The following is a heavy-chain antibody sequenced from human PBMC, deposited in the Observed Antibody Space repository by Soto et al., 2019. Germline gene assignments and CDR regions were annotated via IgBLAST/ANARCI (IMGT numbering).Heavy chain of an antibody. D-gene: IGHD4-17*01. CDR2: INPNSGGT. CDR3: ARGLMTTVTTFDY. Sequence: ASVKVSCKASGYTFTGYYMHWVRQAPGQGLEWMGWINPNSGGTNYAQKFQGWVTMTRDTSISTAYMELSRLRSDDTAVYYCARGLMTTVTTFDYWGQGTLVTVSS. CDR1: GYTFTGYY. J-gene: IGHJ4*02. V-gene: IGHV1-2*04.